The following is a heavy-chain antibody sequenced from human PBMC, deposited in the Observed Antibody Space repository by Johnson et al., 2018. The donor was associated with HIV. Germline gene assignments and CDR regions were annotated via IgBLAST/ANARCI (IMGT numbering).Heavy chain of an antibody. J-gene: IGHJ3*01. CDR3: ARAKYGGAFDV. Sequence: VQLVESGGGVVQPGRSLRLSCAASGFTFSNAWMSWVRQAPGKGLAWVSAISGSGASRYFADSVKGRFTISRDNSKNTLYSQMNSLSAEDTAVYYCARAKYGGAFDVWGQGTMVSVSS. CDR2: ISGSGASR. CDR1: GFTFSNAW. D-gene: IGHD3-16*01. V-gene: IGHV3-23*04.